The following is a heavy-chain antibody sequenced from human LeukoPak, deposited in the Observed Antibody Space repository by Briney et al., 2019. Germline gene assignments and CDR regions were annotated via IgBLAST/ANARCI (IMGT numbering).Heavy chain of an antibody. J-gene: IGHJ3*02. Sequence: SETLSLTCAVSGGSISSGGYSWCWIRQPPGKGLEWIGYIYDSGSTYYNPSLKSRVTISVDRSKNQFSLKLSSVTAADTAVYYCARELQYDAFDIWGQGTMVTVSS. CDR1: GGSISSGGYS. CDR3: ARELQYDAFDI. D-gene: IGHD4-11*01. V-gene: IGHV4-30-2*01. CDR2: IYDSGST.